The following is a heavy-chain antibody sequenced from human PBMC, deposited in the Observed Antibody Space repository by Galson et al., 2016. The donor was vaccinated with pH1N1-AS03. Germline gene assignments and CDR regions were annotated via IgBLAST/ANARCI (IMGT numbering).Heavy chain of an antibody. CDR2: IAQDGSEK. V-gene: IGHV3-7*01. J-gene: IGHJ4*02. Sequence: SLRLSCAASGFRFIDYWMTWVRQAPGKGLEWVANIAQDGSEKYYMDSVEGRFTISRDNAKNSLSLQMNSLRSEETAVYYCTSGMVELDYWGQGTLVTVSS. CDR3: TSGMVELDY. CDR1: GFRFIDYW. D-gene: IGHD3-10*01.